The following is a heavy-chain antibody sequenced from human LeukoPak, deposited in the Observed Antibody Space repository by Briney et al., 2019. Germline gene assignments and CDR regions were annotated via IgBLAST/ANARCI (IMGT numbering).Heavy chain of an antibody. D-gene: IGHD5-24*01. CDR1: GFTFSSYA. J-gene: IGHJ4*02. V-gene: IGHV3-23*01. CDR3: AKETKMATITYYFDY. Sequence: GGSLRLPCAASGFTFSSYAMSWVRQAPGKGLEWVSAISGSGGSTYYADSVKGRFTISRDNSKNTLYLQMNSLRAEDTAVYYCAKETKMATITYYFDYWGQGTLVTVSS. CDR2: ISGSGGST.